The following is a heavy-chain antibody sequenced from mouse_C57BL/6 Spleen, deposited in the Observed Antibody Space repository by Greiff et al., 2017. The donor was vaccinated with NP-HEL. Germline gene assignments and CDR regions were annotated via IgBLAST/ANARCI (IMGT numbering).Heavy chain of an antibody. CDR2: IDPSDSYT. D-gene: IGHD2-5*01. CDR3: ARYSNYHCDY. Sequence: QVQLQQPGAELVRPGTSVQLSCKASGYTFTSYWMHWVKQRPGQGLEWIGVIDPSDSYTNYNQKFKGKATLTGDTSSSTAYMQLSSLTSEDSAVYYCARYSNYHCDYWGQGTTLTVSS. V-gene: IGHV1-59*01. J-gene: IGHJ2*01. CDR1: GYTFTSYW.